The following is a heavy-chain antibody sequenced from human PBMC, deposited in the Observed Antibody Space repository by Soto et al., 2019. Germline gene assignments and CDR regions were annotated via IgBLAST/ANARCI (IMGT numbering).Heavy chain of an antibody. J-gene: IGHJ5*02. CDR3: ALGYCSSTSCYASGWFDP. CDR2: FDPEDGET. V-gene: IGHV1-24*01. D-gene: IGHD2-2*01. CDR1: GYTLTELS. Sequence: QVQLVQSGAEVKKPGASVKVSCKVSGYTLTELSMHWVRQAPGKGLEWMGGFDPEDGETIYAQKFQGRVTMTEDTSTDTAYMELRSLRSEDTAVYYCALGYCSSTSCYASGWFDPWGQGTLVTVSS.